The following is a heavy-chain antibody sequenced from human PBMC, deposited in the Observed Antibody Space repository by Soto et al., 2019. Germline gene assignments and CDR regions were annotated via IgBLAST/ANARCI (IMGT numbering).Heavy chain of an antibody. D-gene: IGHD6-19*01. CDR3: ARTEVAGTSGSFGWFDP. V-gene: IGHV6-1*01. J-gene: IGHJ5*02. CDR1: GDSVSSNSAA. Sequence: PSQTLSLTCAISGDSVSSNSAAWNWIRQSPSRGLEWLGRTYYRSKWYNDYAVSVKSRITINPDTSKNQFSLQLNSVTPEDTAVYYCARTEVAGTSGSFGWFDPWGQGTLVTVSS. CDR2: TYYRSKWYN.